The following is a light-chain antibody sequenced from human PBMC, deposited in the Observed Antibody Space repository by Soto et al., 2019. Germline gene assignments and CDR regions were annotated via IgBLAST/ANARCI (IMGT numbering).Light chain of an antibody. CDR1: NIGSKN. V-gene: IGLV3-9*01. Sequence: SYELTQPLSVSVALGQTGRITCGGKNIGSKNVHWYQQKPGQAPVLVIYRDSNRPSGIPERFSGSNSGNTATLTISSAQAGDEADYYCQVWDSSTDVVFGGGTKLTVL. J-gene: IGLJ2*01. CDR3: QVWDSSTDVV. CDR2: RDS.